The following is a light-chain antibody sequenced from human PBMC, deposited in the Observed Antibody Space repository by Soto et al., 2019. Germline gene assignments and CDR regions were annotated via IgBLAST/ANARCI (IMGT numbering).Light chain of an antibody. Sequence: EIVLTQSPGTLSLSPGERATLSCRASQRVSTSYLAWYQQKPGQAPRLLISGASIRATGIPDRFSGSGSGTDFTLTISRLAPEDFAVYYCQQYGSSPPWTFGQGTRVEIK. CDR1: QRVSTSY. CDR2: GAS. CDR3: QQYGSSPPWT. J-gene: IGKJ1*01. V-gene: IGKV3-20*01.